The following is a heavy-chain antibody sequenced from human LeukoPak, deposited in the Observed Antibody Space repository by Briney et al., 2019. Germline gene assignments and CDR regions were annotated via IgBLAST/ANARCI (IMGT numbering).Heavy chain of an antibody. J-gene: IGHJ6*02. CDR2: IYPGDSDT. Sequence: GESLKISCKGSGYSFTSYWIGWVRQMPGKGLEWMGIIYPGDSDTRYSPSFQGQVTISADKSISTAYLQWSSLKASDTAMYYCARIKESLAVADHYYGMDVWGQGTTVTVSS. CDR1: GYSFTSYW. V-gene: IGHV5-51*01. CDR3: ARIKESLAVADHYYGMDV. D-gene: IGHD6-19*01.